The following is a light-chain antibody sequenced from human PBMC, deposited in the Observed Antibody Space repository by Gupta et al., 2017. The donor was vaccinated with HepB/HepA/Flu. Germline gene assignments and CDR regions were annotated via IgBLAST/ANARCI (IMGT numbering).Light chain of an antibody. CDR1: SSDVGGSNS. CDR3: SSFRTGSTLVV. V-gene: IGLV2-14*03. Sequence: QSALTQPASVPGSPGQSITISCTGSSSDVGGSNSVSWYQQYPGRAPKLLIYDVSNRPSGVSYRFAGSKSGNTASLTISGLQAEDDADYYCSSFRTGSTLVVFGGGTKVTVL. CDR2: DVS. J-gene: IGLJ2*01.